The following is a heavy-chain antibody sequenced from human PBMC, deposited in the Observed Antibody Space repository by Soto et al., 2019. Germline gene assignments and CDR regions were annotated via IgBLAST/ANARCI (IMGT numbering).Heavy chain of an antibody. D-gene: IGHD2-2*01. J-gene: IGHJ6*02. CDR2: IIPIFGTA. V-gene: IGHV1-69*01. CDR1: GGTFSSYA. Sequence: QVQLVQSGAEVKKPGSSVKVSCKASGGTFSSYAISWLRQAPGQGLEWMGGIIPIFGTANYAQKFQGRVTITADESKSTGDMELSSLRSEDTAVYYCARYCSRTSCQDYYGMDVLGQGTTVTGSS. CDR3: ARYCSRTSCQDYYGMDV.